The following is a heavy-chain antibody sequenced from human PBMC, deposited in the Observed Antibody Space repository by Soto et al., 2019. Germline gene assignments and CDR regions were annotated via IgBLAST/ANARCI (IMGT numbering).Heavy chain of an antibody. V-gene: IGHV3-23*01. CDR1: GFTVSSHA. Sequence: GGSLRLSCEGSGFTVSSHAMTWIRQAPGKGPEWVSTVTADGGTYYADSVKGRFAMSRDTSENTLYLQMNSLGAEDTAAYYCAREGISRKLDFDYWGQGTLVTVSS. J-gene: IGHJ4*02. D-gene: IGHD1-26*01. CDR3: AREGISRKLDFDY. CDR2: VTADGGT.